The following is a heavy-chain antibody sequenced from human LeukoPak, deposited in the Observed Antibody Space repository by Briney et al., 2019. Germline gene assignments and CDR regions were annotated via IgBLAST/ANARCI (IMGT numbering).Heavy chain of an antibody. CDR3: TKRVKYGGTWDHFAD. V-gene: IGHV3-23*01. D-gene: IGHD1-26*01. J-gene: IGHJ4*02. Sequence: GGSLRLSCAASGFTFENYRMSWVRQAPGKGLEWVSTVNANGGNKYYADSVKGGFTIPRDNTQSTMILQRNSLRVEDTALYYCTKRVKYGGTWDHFADWGQRPLVTVSS. CDR1: GFTFENYR. CDR2: VNANGGNK.